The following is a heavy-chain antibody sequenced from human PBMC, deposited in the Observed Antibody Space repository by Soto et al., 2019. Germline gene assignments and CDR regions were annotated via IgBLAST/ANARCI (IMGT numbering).Heavy chain of an antibody. CDR2: ISYDGSNK. CDR3: RVSGDYSGYSYDAFDI. Sequence: GGSLRLSCAASGFTFSSYGMHWVRQAPGKGLEWVAVISYDGSNKYYADSVKGRSTISRDNSKNTLYLQMNSLRAEDTAVYYSRVSGDYSGYSYDAFDIWGQGTLVTVSS. V-gene: IGHV3-30*03. CDR1: GFTFSSYG. J-gene: IGHJ3*02. D-gene: IGHD3-22*01.